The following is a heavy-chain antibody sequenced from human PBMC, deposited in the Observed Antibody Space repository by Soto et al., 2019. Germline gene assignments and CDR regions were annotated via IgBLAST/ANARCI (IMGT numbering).Heavy chain of an antibody. CDR2: ISAYNGNT. Sequence: GASVKVSCKASGYTFTSYGISWVRQAPGQGLEWMGWISAYNGNTNYAQKLQGRVTMTTDTSTSTAYMELRSLRSDDTAVYYCAGSKLGFGELFSSRFYYGMDVWGQGTTVTVSS. CDR3: AGSKLGFGELFSSRFYYGMDV. V-gene: IGHV1-18*01. CDR1: GYTFTSYG. D-gene: IGHD3-10*01. J-gene: IGHJ6*02.